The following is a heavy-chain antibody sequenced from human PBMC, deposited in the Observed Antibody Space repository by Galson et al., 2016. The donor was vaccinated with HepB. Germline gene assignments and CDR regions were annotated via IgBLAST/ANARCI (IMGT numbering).Heavy chain of an antibody. J-gene: IGHJ6*02. CDR2: FDPEDGET. D-gene: IGHD4-23*01. CDR3: LTGDYGGNSEYDYGMDV. V-gene: IGHV1-24*01. Sequence: APGKGLEWMGGFDPEDGETIYAQKFQGRVPMTEDTATDTAYMELSTLRSEDTAVYYCLTGDYGGNSEYDYGMDVWGQGTTVTVSS.